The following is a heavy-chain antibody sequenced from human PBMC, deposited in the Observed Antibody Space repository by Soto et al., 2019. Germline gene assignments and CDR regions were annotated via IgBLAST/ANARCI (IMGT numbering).Heavy chain of an antibody. J-gene: IGHJ4*02. V-gene: IGHV4-34*01. Sequence: QVQLQQWGAGLLKPSETLSLTCAVYGGSFSGYYWSWIRQPPGKGLEWIGEINHSGSTNYNPSLKSRVTISVDTSEHQCSLKLRSVTAADTAVYYCARGVGYCSGGGCYGDYWGQGTLVTVSS. CDR3: ARGVGYCSGGGCYGDY. D-gene: IGHD2-15*01. CDR2: INHSGST. CDR1: GGSFSGYY.